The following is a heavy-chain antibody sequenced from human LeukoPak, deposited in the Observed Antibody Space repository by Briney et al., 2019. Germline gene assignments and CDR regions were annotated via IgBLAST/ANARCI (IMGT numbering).Heavy chain of an antibody. CDR3: AKNRYQLPIGFDY. CDR2: ISGSGGST. V-gene: IGHV3-23*01. Sequence: GGTLRLSCAASGFTFSSYAMSWVRQAPGKGLEWVSAISGSGGSTYNADSVKGRFTMSRDNSKNTLYLQMNSLRAEDTAVYFCAKNRYQLPIGFDYWGQGTLVTVSS. CDR1: GFTFSSYA. D-gene: IGHD2-2*01. J-gene: IGHJ4*02.